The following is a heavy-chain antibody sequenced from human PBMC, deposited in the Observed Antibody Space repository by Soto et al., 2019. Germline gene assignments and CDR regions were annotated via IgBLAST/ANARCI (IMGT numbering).Heavy chain of an antibody. Sequence: SVKVSCKASGGTFSSYTISWVRQAPGQGLEWMGRIIPILGIANYAQKFQGRVTMTRDTSTSTVYMELSSLRSEDTAVYYCAREASLRPNSYYYYGMDVWGQGTTVTVSS. CDR3: AREASLRPNSYYYYGMDV. CDR2: IIPILGIA. J-gene: IGHJ6*02. V-gene: IGHV1-69*04. D-gene: IGHD1-26*01. CDR1: GGTFSSYT.